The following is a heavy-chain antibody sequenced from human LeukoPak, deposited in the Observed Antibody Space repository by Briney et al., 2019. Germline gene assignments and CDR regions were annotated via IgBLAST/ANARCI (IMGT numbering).Heavy chain of an antibody. Sequence: ASVKVSFKASGYTFSDYYLHGVRQAPGQGLEWMGWINPNSGGTNFAQKFRGRVTMTRDTSITTAYMELTTLKSDDTAVYYCARGGVRTAASSLGYWGQGTLVTVSS. CDR1: GYTFSDYY. D-gene: IGHD6-13*01. CDR2: INPNSGGT. J-gene: IGHJ4*01. CDR3: ARGGVRTAASSLGY. V-gene: IGHV1-2*02.